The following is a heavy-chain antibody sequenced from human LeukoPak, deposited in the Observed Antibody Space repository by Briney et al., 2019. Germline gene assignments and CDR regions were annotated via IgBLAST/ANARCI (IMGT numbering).Heavy chain of an antibody. J-gene: IGHJ3*02. CDR1: GCTFSSYI. CDR3: ARVAGGRYFDWLPAAFDI. D-gene: IGHD3-9*01. CDR2: ISSSSSTI. V-gene: IGHV3-48*01. Sequence: GGSLRLSCAASGCTFSSYIMNGFRQAPGKGLEGVSYISSSSSTIYYADSVKGRFTIPSDNAKNSLYLQMNSLRAEDTAVYYCARVAGGRYFDWLPAAFDIWGQGTMVTVSS.